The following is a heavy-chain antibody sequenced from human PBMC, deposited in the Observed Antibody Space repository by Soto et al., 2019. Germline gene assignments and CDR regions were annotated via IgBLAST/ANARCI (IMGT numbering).Heavy chain of an antibody. V-gene: IGHV4-39*01. Sequence: SETLSLTCTVSGGSISSSSYSGWIRQPPGKGLEWIGSIYYSGSTYYNPSLKSRVTISVDTSKNQFSLKLSSVTAADTAVYYCAHLPAAIALWFDPWGQGTLVTVSS. D-gene: IGHD2-2*02. J-gene: IGHJ5*02. CDR1: GGSISSSSYS. CDR2: IYYSGST. CDR3: AHLPAAIALWFDP.